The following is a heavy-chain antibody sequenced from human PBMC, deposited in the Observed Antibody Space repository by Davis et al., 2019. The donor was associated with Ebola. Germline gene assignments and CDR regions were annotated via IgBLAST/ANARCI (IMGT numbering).Heavy chain of an antibody. D-gene: IGHD2-2*01. Sequence: PGGPLRLSCAASAFTLNRYWMSLARQAPGKGLQWVANIYEDGSEKYYVDSVKGRFTISRDNAKNSLYLQMNSLRAEDTAVYYCARVSVPAALVPIDYYAMNVWGQGTTVTVSS. CDR1: AFTLNRYW. J-gene: IGHJ6*02. V-gene: IGHV3-7*03. CDR3: ARVSVPAALVPIDYYAMNV. CDR2: IYEDGSEK.